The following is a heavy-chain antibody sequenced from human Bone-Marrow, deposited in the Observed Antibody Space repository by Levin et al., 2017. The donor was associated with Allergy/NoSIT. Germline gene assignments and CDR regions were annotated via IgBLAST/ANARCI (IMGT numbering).Heavy chain of an antibody. Sequence: QTLSLPCAGSGFPFGVSAMSWFRQAPGQGLEWVGFITSKVYGGTTEYAASVKGRFTISRDDSKSIAYLQMNSLKTEDTALYYCSRLAPNGKGLPFDYWGQGTLVTVSS. CDR1: GFPFGVSA. V-gene: IGHV3-49*03. CDR2: ITSKVYGGTT. D-gene: IGHD6-13*01. J-gene: IGHJ4*02. CDR3: SRLAPNGKGLPFDY.